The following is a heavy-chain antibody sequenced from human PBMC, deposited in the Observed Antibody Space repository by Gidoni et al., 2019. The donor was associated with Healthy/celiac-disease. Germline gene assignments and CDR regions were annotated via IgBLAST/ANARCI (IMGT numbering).Heavy chain of an antibody. D-gene: IGHD6-19*01. V-gene: IGHV4-39*01. Sequence: QLQLQESGPGLVKPSETLSLTCTVPGGSLSSSSYYWGWIRQPPGKGLEWIGSIYYSGSTYYNPSLKSRVTISVDTSKNQFSLKLSSVTGADTAVYYCARLLSGWYNWFDPWGQGTLVTVSS. CDR1: GGSLSSSSYY. CDR2: IYYSGST. CDR3: ARLLSGWYNWFDP. J-gene: IGHJ5*02.